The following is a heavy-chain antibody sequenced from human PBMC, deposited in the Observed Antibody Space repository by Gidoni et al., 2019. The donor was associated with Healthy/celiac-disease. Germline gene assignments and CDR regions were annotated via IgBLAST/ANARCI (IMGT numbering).Heavy chain of an antibody. CDR1: RFTVSRNY. D-gene: IGHD3-3*01. V-gene: IGHV3-53*01. CDR3: ARANGFWSGYYSYYFDY. J-gene: IGHJ4*02. Sequence: EVQLVESGGGLLQPGGSLRLSCAASRFTVSRNYMSWVRQAPGKGLEWVSVIYSGGSTYYADSVKGRFTISRDNSKNTLYLQMNSLRAEETAVYYCARANGFWSGYYSYYFDYWGQGTLVTVSS. CDR2: IYSGGST.